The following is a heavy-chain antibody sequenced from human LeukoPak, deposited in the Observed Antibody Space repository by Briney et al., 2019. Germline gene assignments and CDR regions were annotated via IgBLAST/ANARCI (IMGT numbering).Heavy chain of an antibody. V-gene: IGHV4-39*07. CDR2: IYYSGST. D-gene: IGHD5-18*01. J-gene: IGHJ4*02. CDR1: GGSISSSSYY. CDR3: ARARHGSWIQLWLN. Sequence: SETLSLTCTVSGGSISSSSYYWGWIRQPPGKGLEWIGSIYYSGSTYYNPSLKSRVTISVDTSKNQFSLKLSSVTAADTAVYYCARARHGSWIQLWLNWGQGTLVTVSS.